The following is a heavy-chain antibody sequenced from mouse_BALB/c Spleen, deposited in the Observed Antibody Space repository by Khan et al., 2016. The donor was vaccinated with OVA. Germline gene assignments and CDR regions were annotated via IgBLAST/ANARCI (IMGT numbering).Heavy chain of an antibody. V-gene: IGHV1S135*01. Sequence: EVQLQASGPELMKPGASVNISCKASGYSFTSYYIHWVKQSHGKSLEWIGYIDPFNGGTDYNQKFKGKATWNVDKSSSTAYMHLSSLASEDSAVYYCARGAFGYWVQGTLVTVSA. J-gene: IGHJ3*01. CDR2: IDPFNGGT. CDR1: GYSFTSYY. CDR3: ARGAFGY.